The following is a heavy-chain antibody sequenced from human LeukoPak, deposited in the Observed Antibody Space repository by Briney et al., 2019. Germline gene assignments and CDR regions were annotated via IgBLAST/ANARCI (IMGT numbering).Heavy chain of an antibody. J-gene: IGHJ4*02. CDR3: ASSYYYGSGSYYNALGY. D-gene: IGHD3-10*01. CDR1: GFTFSSYW. CDR2: INHSGST. Sequence: GSLRLSCAASGFTFSSYWMSWIRQPPGKGLEWIGEINHSGSTNYNPSLKSRVTISVDTSKNQFSLKLSSVTAADTAVYYCASSYYYGSGSYYNALGYWGQGTLVTVSS. V-gene: IGHV4-34*01.